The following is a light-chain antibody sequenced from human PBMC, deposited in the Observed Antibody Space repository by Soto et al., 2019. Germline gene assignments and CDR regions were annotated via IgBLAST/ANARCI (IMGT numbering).Light chain of an antibody. J-gene: IGKJ3*01. CDR1: QGISSY. CDR3: QQLNSDPLT. Sequence: DIQLTQSPSFLSASVGDRVTITCRASQGISSYLAWYQQKPGKAPKLLIYAASTLQSGVPSRFSGSGSGTEFTLTISSLQPEDFATYYCQQLNSDPLTFGPGTKVD. V-gene: IGKV1-9*01. CDR2: AAS.